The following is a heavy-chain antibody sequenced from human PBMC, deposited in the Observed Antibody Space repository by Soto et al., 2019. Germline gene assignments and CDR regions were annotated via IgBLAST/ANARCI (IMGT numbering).Heavy chain of an antibody. J-gene: IGHJ5*02. D-gene: IGHD6-19*01. CDR2: ISYDGSNK. V-gene: IGHV3-30*18. CDR1: GFTFSSYG. CDR3: AKSPPQWLVPWFDP. Sequence: PGGSLRLSCAASGFTFSSYGMHWVRQAPGKGLEWVAVISYDGSNKYYADSVKGRFTISRDNSKNTLYLQMNSLRAEDTAVYYCAKSPPQWLVPWFDPWGQGTLVTVSS.